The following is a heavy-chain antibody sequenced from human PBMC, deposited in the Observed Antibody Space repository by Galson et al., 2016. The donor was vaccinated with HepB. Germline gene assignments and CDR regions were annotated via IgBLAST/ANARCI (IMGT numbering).Heavy chain of an antibody. CDR1: GFTFDDYA. CDR2: ISRNSGST. D-gene: IGHD2-15*01. Sequence: SLRLSCAASGFTFDDYAMHWVRQGPGKGLEWVSGISRNSGSTSYADSVKGRFTISRDNAKNSLFLQMNSLRAEDTALSYCAKGCSGGSCYFDSWGQGTLVTVSS. V-gene: IGHV3-9*01. J-gene: IGHJ4*02. CDR3: AKGCSGGSCYFDS.